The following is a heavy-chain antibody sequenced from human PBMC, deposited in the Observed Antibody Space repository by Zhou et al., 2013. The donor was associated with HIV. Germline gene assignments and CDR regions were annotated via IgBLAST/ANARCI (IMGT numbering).Heavy chain of an antibody. V-gene: IGHV1-2*02. D-gene: IGHD3-22*01. CDR2: INCNDGAT. CDR1: GYTFFNHY. CDR3: ARDSHGTTMIVVVLFTQTRSDP. Sequence: QVQLVQSGADVKKPGASVKVSCKTSGYTFFNHYIYWARQAPGQGLEWMGEINCNDGATDYAPKFRGRVTLTRDTSISTAYMDLSRLTSDDTAVYYCARDSHGTTMIVVVLFTQTRSDPWGHGTLVTVS. J-gene: IGHJ5*02.